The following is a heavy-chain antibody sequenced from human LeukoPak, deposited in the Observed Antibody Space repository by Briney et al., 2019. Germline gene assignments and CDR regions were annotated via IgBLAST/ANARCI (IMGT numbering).Heavy chain of an antibody. Sequence: GGSLRLSCAASGFIFSNYAMSWVRQAPGKGLEWVSAISGSDDNTYYANSVRGRFTISRDNSKNTLYLQMNSLRAEDTAIYFCAKSRSGVSSCYNYWGQGTLVTVSS. J-gene: IGHJ4*02. CDR3: AKSRSGVSSCYNY. CDR2: ISGSDDNT. D-gene: IGHD2-15*01. CDR1: GFIFSNYA. V-gene: IGHV3-23*01.